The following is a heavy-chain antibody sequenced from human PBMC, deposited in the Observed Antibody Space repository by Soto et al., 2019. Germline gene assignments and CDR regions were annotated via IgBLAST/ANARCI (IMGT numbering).Heavy chain of an antibody. J-gene: IGHJ6*02. V-gene: IGHV3-33*01. D-gene: IGHD2-21*02. Sequence: PGGSLSLSCAASGFTFSSYGMHWVRQAPGKGLEWVAVIWYDGSNKYYADSVKGRFTISRDNSKNTLYLQMSSLRAEDTAVYYCARGEGGNSVHYYGMDVWGRGTTVTVSS. CDR1: GFTFSSYG. CDR2: IWYDGSNK. CDR3: ARGEGGNSVHYYGMDV.